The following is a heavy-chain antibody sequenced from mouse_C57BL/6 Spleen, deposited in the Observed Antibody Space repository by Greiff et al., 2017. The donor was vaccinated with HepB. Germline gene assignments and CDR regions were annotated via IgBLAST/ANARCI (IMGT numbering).Heavy chain of an antibody. J-gene: IGHJ1*03. CDR3: TRRGTVVATRYFDV. CDR1: GYTFTDYE. CDR2: IDPETGGT. D-gene: IGHD1-1*01. Sequence: QVQLQQSGAELVRPGASVTLSCKASGYTFTDYEMHWVKQTPVHGLEWIGAIDPETGGTAYNQKFKGKAILTADKSSSTAYMELRSLTSEDSAVYYCTRRGTVVATRYFDVGGTGTTVTVSS. V-gene: IGHV1-15*01.